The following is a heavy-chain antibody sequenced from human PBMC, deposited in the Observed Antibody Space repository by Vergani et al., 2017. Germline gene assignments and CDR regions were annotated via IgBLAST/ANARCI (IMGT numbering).Heavy chain of an antibody. CDR1: GDSVSSGTHY. Sequence: QVQLEESGPGLVKPSQTLSLTCTVSGDSVSSGTHYWGWIRQPVGKGLEWVGRIFATGSAHFHPSLKSRVSMSIDTSKNQFSLNLTSVTAADTAVYYCARGAGVDYWGQGILVTVSS. CDR3: ARGAGVDY. J-gene: IGHJ4*02. CDR2: IFATGSA. V-gene: IGHV4-61*02. D-gene: IGHD4-17*01.